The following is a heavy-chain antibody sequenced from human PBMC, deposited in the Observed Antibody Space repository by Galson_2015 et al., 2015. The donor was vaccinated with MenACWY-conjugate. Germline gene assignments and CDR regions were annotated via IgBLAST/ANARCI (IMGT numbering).Heavy chain of an antibody. V-gene: IGHV3-23*01. CDR1: GFTFSSYA. D-gene: IGHD6-19*01. Sequence: SLRLSCAASGFTFSSYAMSWVRQAPGKGLEWVSAISGSGGSTYYADSVKGRFTISRDNSKNPLYLQMNSLRAEDTAVYYCAKAEAVEYFQHWGQGTLVTVSS. J-gene: IGHJ1*01. CDR3: AKAEAVEYFQH. CDR2: ISGSGGST.